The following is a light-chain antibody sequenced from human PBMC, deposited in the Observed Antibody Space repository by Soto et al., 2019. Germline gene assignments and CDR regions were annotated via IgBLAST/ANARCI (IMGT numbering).Light chain of an antibody. Sequence: DIQMTQSPSTLSASVGDGVTITCRASQSISTWLAWYQQKPGKAPKLLIYDASTLESGVPSRFSGSGSGTAFTLTISSLQPDDFATYYCQQYSIYWNTFGQGTKLEIK. CDR1: QSISTW. CDR3: QQYSIYWNT. CDR2: DAS. J-gene: IGKJ2*01. V-gene: IGKV1-5*01.